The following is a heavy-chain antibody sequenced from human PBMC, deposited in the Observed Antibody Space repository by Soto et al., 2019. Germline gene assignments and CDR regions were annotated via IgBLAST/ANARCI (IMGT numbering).Heavy chain of an antibody. D-gene: IGHD3-3*01. CDR1: AGSISIYRC. J-gene: IGHJ4*02. CDR3: TSNGFFCLDY. CDR2: VFHDGRT. Sequence: PSXTLSLTSAVSAGSISIYRCWRWVRQPPGKGLEWIGEVFHDGRTNYNPSLKSRLTISVDKSKNQFSLNLNSLTAAGTAVYFCTSNGFFCLDYWGQGALVTVSS. V-gene: IGHV4-4*02.